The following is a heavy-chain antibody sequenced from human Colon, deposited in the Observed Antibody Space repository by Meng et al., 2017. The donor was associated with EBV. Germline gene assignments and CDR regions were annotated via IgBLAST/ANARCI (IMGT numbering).Heavy chain of an antibody. V-gene: IGHV4-39*01. CDR2: VRYSGTA. CDR3: ARHVYGDSYGF. J-gene: IGHJ4*02. D-gene: IGHD4-17*01. CDR1: GGSLDNSYYF. Sequence: PQPVSGPGLVETSETLYLTCTFSGGSLDNSYYFWDWIRQPPGKGLEWIGSVRYSGTAYYNPSLTSRVTISVDTSKNQFSLNLSSLTAADTAVYYCARHVYGDSYGFWGQGTLVTVSS.